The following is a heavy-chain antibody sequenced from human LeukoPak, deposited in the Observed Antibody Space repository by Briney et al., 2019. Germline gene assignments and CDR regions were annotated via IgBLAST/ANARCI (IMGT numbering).Heavy chain of an antibody. CDR2: ISSDGSST. CDR3: ARVHYNAFDI. J-gene: IGHJ3*02. Sequence: PGGSLRLSCAASGFTFSTYWMRWVRQVPGKGLVWVSSISSDGSSTHYADSVKGRFTISRDNVKNTLYLQVNSLRAEDTAVYYCARVHYNAFDIWGRGTMVTVSS. D-gene: IGHD3-10*01. V-gene: IGHV3-74*01. CDR1: GFTFSTYW.